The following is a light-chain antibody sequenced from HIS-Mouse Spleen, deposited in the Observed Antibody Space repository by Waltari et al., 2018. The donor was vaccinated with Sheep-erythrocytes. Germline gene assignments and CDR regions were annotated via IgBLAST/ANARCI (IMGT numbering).Light chain of an antibody. CDR3: CSYAGSYNHV. CDR2: DVS. Sequence: QSALTQPRSVSGSPGQSVTISCTGTSSDVGGYNYVSWYQQHPGKAPKLMIYDVSKRPSGVPGLFYGSQSGNTASLTISGLQAEDEADYYCCSYAGSYNHVFATGTKVTVL. CDR1: SSDVGGYNY. V-gene: IGLV2-11*01. J-gene: IGLJ1*01.